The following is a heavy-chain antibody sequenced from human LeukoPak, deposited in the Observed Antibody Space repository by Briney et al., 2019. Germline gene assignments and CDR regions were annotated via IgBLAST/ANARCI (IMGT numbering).Heavy chain of an antibody. V-gene: IGHV1-2*02. Sequence: GASVKVSCKASGYTFTGYYMHWVRQAPGRGLEWMGWINPNSGGTNYAQKFQGRVTMTRDTSISTAYMELSRLRSDDTAVYYCARARSIVVVPAAIAFDPWGQGTLVTVSS. CDR1: GYTFTGYY. D-gene: IGHD2-2*02. CDR3: ARARSIVVVPAAIAFDP. CDR2: INPNSGGT. J-gene: IGHJ5*02.